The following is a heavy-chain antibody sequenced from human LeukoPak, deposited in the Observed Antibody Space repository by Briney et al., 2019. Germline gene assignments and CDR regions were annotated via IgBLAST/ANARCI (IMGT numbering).Heavy chain of an antibody. CDR2: ISSSGSTI. D-gene: IGHD5-12*01. V-gene: IGHV3-11*01. J-gene: IGHJ6*02. Sequence: TGGSLRLSCAASGFTFSDYYMSWIRQAPGKGLEWVSYISSSGSTIYYADSVKGRFTISRDNAKNPLYLQMNSLRAEDTAVYYCARDSGYDGDRGALYGMDVWGQGTTVTVSS. CDR1: GFTFSDYY. CDR3: ARDSGYDGDRGALYGMDV.